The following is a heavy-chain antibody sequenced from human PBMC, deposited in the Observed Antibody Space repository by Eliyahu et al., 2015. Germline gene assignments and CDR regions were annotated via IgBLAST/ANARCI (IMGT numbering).Heavy chain of an antibody. CDR3: AKTIFCSNAVCPYYFGMDV. CDR2: ISWTSGNI. J-gene: IGHJ6*02. CDR1: GFKFDXYV. D-gene: IGHD2-8*01. V-gene: IGHV3-9*01. Sequence: EVQLVESGGGLVQPGRSLRLSCXASGFKFDXYVMHWVRQGPGKGXEWVAGISWTSGNIGYADSVKGRFTISRDNAKNSVYLQMNNLRVEDTALYYCAKTIFCSNAVCPYYFGMDVWGQGTTVTVSS.